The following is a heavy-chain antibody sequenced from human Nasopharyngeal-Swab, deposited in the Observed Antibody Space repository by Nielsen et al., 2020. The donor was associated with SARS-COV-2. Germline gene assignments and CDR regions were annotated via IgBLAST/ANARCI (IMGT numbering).Heavy chain of an antibody. CDR3: TRDDYYGSGRPGY. CDR2: IRSKAYGGTT. Sequence: VRQMPGKGLEWVGFIRSKAYGGTTEYAASVKGRFTISRDDSKSIAYLQMNSLKTEDTAVYYCTRDDYYGSGRPGYWGQGTLVTVSS. V-gene: IGHV3-49*02. D-gene: IGHD3-10*01. J-gene: IGHJ4*02.